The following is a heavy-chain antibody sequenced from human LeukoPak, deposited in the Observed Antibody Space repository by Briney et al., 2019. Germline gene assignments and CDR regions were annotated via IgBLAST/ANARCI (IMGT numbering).Heavy chain of an antibody. J-gene: IGHJ1*01. CDR1: GFTFDDYA. CDR3: AKASGAVAGPAEYFQH. D-gene: IGHD6-19*01. Sequence: GGSLRLSCAASGFTFDDYAMHWVRQAPGKGLEWVSGISWNSGSIGYADSVKGRFTISRDNAKNSLYLQMNSLRAEDTALYYCAKASGAVAGPAEYFQHWGQGALVTVSS. V-gene: IGHV3-9*01. CDR2: ISWNSGSI.